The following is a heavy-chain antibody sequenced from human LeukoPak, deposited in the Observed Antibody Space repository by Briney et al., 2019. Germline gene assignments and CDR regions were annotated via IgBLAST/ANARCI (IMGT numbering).Heavy chain of an antibody. J-gene: IGHJ4*02. D-gene: IGHD3-9*01. V-gene: IGHV1-69*13. Sequence: GASVKVSCKASGGTFSSYAISWVRQAPGQGLEWMGGIIPIFGTANYAQKFQGRVTITADESTSTAYMELSSLRSEDTAVYYCARVEGHYDILTGYQGKYYFDYWGQGTLVTVFS. CDR3: ARVEGHYDILTGYQGKYYFDY. CDR1: GGTFSSYA. CDR2: IIPIFGTA.